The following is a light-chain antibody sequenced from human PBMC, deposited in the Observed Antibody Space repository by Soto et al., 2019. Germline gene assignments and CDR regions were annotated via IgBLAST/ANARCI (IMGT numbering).Light chain of an antibody. J-gene: IGKJ1*01. CDR1: QGIGNY. V-gene: IGKV1-27*01. CDR3: QKNYSAPEK. CDR2: DAS. Sequence: DIQMTQSPSSLSVSIGDRVTITCRASQGIGNYLAWYQQKPGKVPKNIIYDASTLQSGVPSWLSGGGSGTDFTPTSSSLQSDDAANSYCQKNYSAPEKFGQGTKVESK.